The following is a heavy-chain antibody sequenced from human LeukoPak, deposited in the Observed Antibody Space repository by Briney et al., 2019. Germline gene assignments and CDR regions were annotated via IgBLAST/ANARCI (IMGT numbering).Heavy chain of an antibody. CDR3: ARPSSLYGGTSEDY. Sequence: VESLNSSCKASGYRFTDYWIVWVRQMPGKGLEWMGAIYPGDSDTRYSPSLDGQVTISADKSVSTTYLQWSSLQASDTAMYYCARPSSLYGGTSEDYWGQGTLVTVSS. D-gene: IGHD4-23*01. CDR1: GYRFTDYW. CDR2: IYPGDSDT. J-gene: IGHJ4*02. V-gene: IGHV5-51*01.